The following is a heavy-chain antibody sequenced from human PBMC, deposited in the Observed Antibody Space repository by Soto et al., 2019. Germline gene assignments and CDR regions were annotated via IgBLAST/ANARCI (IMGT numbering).Heavy chain of an antibody. D-gene: IGHD6-19*01. CDR3: ARSVAVPGAHIDY. CDR1: GGSISGSY. J-gene: IGHJ4*02. V-gene: IGHV4-59*01. Sequence: ETLSLTCRVSGGSISGSYWSWIRQSPGKGLEWLGYVYYTGSTNYSPSLRSLVSISVDTSKNEFSLRLSSVTAADTAVYFCARSVAVPGAHIDYWGQGTQVTVSS. CDR2: VYYTGST.